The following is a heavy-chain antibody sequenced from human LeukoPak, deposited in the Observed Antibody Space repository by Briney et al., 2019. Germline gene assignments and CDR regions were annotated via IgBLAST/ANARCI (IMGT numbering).Heavy chain of an antibody. J-gene: IGHJ4*02. CDR1: GFTVSSNY. CDR3: AKVDGFWSGYYKVYYFDY. CDR2: IYSGGNGGNT. D-gene: IGHD3-3*01. V-gene: IGHV3-53*01. Sequence: GGSLRLSCAASGFTVSSNYMSWVRQAPEKGLEWVSIIYSGGNGGNTYYADSVKGRFTISRDNSKNTLFLQMNSLRAEDTAIYYCAKVDGFWSGYYKVYYFDYWGQGTLVTVSS.